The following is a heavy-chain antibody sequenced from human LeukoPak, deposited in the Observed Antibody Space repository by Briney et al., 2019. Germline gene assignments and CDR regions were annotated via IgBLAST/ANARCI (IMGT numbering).Heavy chain of an antibody. CDR3: AAYSSCDY. Sequence: GGSLRLSCAASGFTFSNAWMSWVRQAPGKGLEWVSAISGSGGSTYYADSVKGRFTISRDNSKNTLYLQMNSLRAEDTAVYYCAAYSSCDYWGQGTLVTVSS. D-gene: IGHD6-6*01. CDR1: GFTFSNAW. J-gene: IGHJ4*02. V-gene: IGHV3-23*01. CDR2: ISGSGGST.